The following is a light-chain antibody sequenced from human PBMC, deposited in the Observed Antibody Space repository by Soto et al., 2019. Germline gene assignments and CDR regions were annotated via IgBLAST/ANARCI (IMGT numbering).Light chain of an antibody. V-gene: IGKV3-20*01. J-gene: IGKJ1*01. CDR3: QQYGTSPPT. CDR1: QSGSSNF. CDR2: GAS. Sequence: EIVLTQSPGTLSLSPGERATLSCKASQSGSSNFLAWYQRKPGQAPRLLIYGASYRATDIPYRFSGSGSGTDFTLTIARREPEDFAVYYCQQYGTSPPTFGQGTKVEI.